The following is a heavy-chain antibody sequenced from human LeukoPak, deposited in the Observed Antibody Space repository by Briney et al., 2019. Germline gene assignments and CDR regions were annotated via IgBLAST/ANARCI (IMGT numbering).Heavy chain of an antibody. J-gene: IGHJ4*02. D-gene: IGHD6-13*01. V-gene: IGHV3-66*02. CDR2: IYSGGST. CDR1: GFTVSSNY. CDR3: ARVRGYSSNFDY. Sequence: GGSLRLSCAASGFTVSSNYMSWVRQAPGKGLEWVSVIYSGGSTYYADSVEGRFTISRDNSKNTLYLQMNSLRAEDTAVYYCARVRGYSSNFDYWGQGTLVTVSS.